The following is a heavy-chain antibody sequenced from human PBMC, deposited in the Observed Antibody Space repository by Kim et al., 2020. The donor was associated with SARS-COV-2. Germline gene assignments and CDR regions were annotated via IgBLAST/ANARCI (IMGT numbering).Heavy chain of an antibody. J-gene: IGHJ1*01. Sequence: HSGRTTYNPSLKGRVSMSVDTSKNQFSLNLKSVTAADTAVYYCAAGAPGHWGQGTLVTVSS. V-gene: IGHV4-34*13. CDR3: AAGAPGH. CDR2: HSGRT.